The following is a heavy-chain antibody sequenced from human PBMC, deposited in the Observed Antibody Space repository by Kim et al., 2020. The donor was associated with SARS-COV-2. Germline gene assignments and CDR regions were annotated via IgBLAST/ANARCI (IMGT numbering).Heavy chain of an antibody. V-gene: IGHV1-69*13. CDR2: IIPFFGTA. CDR1: GGTFSSYA. CDR3: ARGQSDYYDSKRSYYYYGMDV. D-gene: IGHD3-22*01. J-gene: IGHJ6*02. Sequence: SVKVSCKASGGTFSSYAISWVRQAPGQGLEWMGGIIPFFGTANYAQKFQGRVTITADESTSTAYMELSSLRSEDTAVYYCARGQSDYYDSKRSYYYYGMDVWGQGTTVTVSS.